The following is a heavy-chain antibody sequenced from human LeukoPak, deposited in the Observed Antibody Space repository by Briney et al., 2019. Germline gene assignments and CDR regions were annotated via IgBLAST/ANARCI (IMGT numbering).Heavy chain of an antibody. Sequence: SVKVSCKASGFTFTSSAMQWVRQARGQRLEWIGWIVVGSGNTNYAQKFQERVTITRDMSTSTAYMELSSLRSEDTAVYYCAAGYDSSGYYFVNYSGQGTLVTVSS. CDR3: AAGYDSSGYYFVNY. CDR2: IVVGSGNT. CDR1: GFTFTSSA. J-gene: IGHJ4*02. V-gene: IGHV1-58*02. D-gene: IGHD3-22*01.